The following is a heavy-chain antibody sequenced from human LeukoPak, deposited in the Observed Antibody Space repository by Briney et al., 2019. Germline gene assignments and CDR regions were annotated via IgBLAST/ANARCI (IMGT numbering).Heavy chain of an antibody. CDR2: FDPEDGET. J-gene: IGHJ6*03. CDR3: ATDSIVVVPAAIRGRGYYYYMDV. D-gene: IGHD2-2*01. V-gene: IGHV1-24*01. CDR1: GYTLTELS. Sequence: ASVKVSCKVSGYTLTELSMHWVRQAPGKGLEWMGGFDPEDGETIYAQKFQGRVTMTEDTSTDTAYMELSSLRSEDTAVYYCATDSIVVVPAAIRGRGYYYYMDVWGKGTTVTVSS.